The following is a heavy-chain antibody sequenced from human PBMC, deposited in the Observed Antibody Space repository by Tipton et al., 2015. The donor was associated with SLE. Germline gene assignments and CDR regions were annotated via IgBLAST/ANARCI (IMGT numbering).Heavy chain of an antibody. D-gene: IGHD3-9*01. J-gene: IGHJ4*02. CDR1: GGSISSGSYY. CDR2: IYTSGST. Sequence: TLSLTCTVSGGSISSGSYYWSWIRQPAGKGLEWIGRIYTSGSTNYNPSLKSRVTISVDTSKNQFSLKLSSVTAADTALYYCARGGFDWGFPYFDFWGQGVLVTVS. V-gene: IGHV4-61*02. CDR3: ARGGFDWGFPYFDF.